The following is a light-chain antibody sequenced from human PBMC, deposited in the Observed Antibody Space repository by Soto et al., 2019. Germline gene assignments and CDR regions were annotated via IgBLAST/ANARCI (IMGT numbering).Light chain of an antibody. V-gene: IGKV1-8*01. Sequence: AIRMTQSPSSLSASTGDRVTITCRASQGISSYLAWYQQKPGKAPNLLIYKASSLESGVPSRFSGSGSGTEFTLTISSLQPDDFATYYCQHYNSYSEAFGQGTKVDI. CDR3: QHYNSYSEA. CDR2: KAS. CDR1: QGISSY. J-gene: IGKJ1*01.